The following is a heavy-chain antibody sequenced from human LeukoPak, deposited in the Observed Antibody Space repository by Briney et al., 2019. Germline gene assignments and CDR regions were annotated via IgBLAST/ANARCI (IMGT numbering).Heavy chain of an antibody. Sequence: ASVKVSCKASGYTFTSYAMHWVRQAPGQRLEGMGWINAGNGNTKYSQKFQGRVTITRDTSASTAYMELSSLRSEDTAVYYCARGRIVPAALDYWGQGTLVTVSS. CDR3: ARGRIVPAALDY. CDR2: INAGNGNT. V-gene: IGHV1-3*01. J-gene: IGHJ4*02. D-gene: IGHD2-2*01. CDR1: GYTFTSYA.